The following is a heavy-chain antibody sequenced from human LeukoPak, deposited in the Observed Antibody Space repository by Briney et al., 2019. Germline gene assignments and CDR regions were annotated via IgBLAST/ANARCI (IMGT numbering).Heavy chain of an antibody. V-gene: IGHV4-34*01. CDR3: ARQARIAAAGTRFDP. J-gene: IGHJ5*02. CDR1: GGSFSGYY. Sequence: SETLSLTCAVYGGSFSGYYWSWIRQPPGKGLEWIGEINHSGSTNYNPSLKGRVTISVDTSKNQFSLKLSSVTAADTAVYYCARQARIAAAGTRFDPWGQGTLVTVSS. CDR2: INHSGST. D-gene: IGHD6-13*01.